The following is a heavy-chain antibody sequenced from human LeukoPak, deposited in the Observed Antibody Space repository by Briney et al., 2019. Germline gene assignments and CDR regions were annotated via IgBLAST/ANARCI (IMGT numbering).Heavy chain of an antibody. J-gene: IGHJ6*03. V-gene: IGHV4-4*07. Sequence: PSETLSLTXTVSGGYISSYYWSWIRQPAGKGLEWIGRIYTSGSTNYNPSLKSRVTMSVDTSKNQFSLKLSSVTAADTAVYYCARGLGSSSPKRHRYMDVWGKGTTVTVSS. CDR3: ARGLGSSSPKRHRYMDV. D-gene: IGHD6-13*01. CDR1: GGYISSYY. CDR2: IYTSGST.